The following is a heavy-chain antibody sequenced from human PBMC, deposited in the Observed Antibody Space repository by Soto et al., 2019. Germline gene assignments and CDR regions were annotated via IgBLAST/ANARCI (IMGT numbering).Heavy chain of an antibody. J-gene: IGHJ4*02. V-gene: IGHV1-18*04. CDR3: VRDRGYTYGDIFDY. CDR1: GSPLARNG. D-gene: IGHD5-18*01. CDR2: VSLDNGNK. Sequence: VQLVQSGAEVKKTGASVKVSCRASGSPLARNGIRWVRQAPGQGLEWLGWVSLDNGNKNYARQVQGRVAMTTYTTTCTAYMEMRRLRSDDTASYYCVRDRGYTYGDIFDYWGQGTMVTVSA.